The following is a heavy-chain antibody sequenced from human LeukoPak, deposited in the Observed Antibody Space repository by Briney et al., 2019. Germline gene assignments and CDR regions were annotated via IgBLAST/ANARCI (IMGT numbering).Heavy chain of an antibody. D-gene: IGHD1-26*01. CDR2: ISYDGSNK. CDR3: AREGGSIVGAANYYGMDV. Sequence: GGSLRLSCAASGFTFSSYAMHWVRQAPGKGLEWVAVISYDGSNKYYADSVKGRFTISRDNSKNTLYLQMNSLRAGDTAVYYCAREGGSIVGAANYYGMDVWGQGTTVTVSS. J-gene: IGHJ6*02. CDR1: GFTFSSYA. V-gene: IGHV3-30*04.